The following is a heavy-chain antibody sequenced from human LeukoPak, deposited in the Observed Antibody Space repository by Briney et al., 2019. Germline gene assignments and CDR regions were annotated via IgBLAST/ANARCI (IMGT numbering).Heavy chain of an antibody. CDR2: IYWDDDK. J-gene: IGHJ4*02. V-gene: IGHV2-5*02. Sequence: GSGPTLVKPTQTLTLTCTFSGFSLSTSGVGVGWIRQPPGQALEWLALIYWDDDKRYSPSLKSRLTISKDTSKNQVVLTMTNMDPVDTATYYCAHNTDSGSFSEHFDYWGQGALVTVSS. CDR3: AHNTDSGSFSEHFDY. D-gene: IGHD1-26*01. CDR1: GFSLSTSGVG.